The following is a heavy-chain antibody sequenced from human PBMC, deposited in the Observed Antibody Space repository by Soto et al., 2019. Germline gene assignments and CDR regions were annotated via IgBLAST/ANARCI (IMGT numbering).Heavy chain of an antibody. V-gene: IGHV4-59*01. Sequence: ETLSLTCTVSGGSISSYYWSWIRQPPGKGLEWIGYIYYSGSTNYNPSLKSRVTISVDTSKNQFSLKLSSVTAADTAVYYCARDHATGLQSIFDYWGQGTLVPVSP. CDR1: GGSISSYY. J-gene: IGHJ4*02. CDR3: ARDHATGLQSIFDY. CDR2: IYYSGST. D-gene: IGHD5-12*01.